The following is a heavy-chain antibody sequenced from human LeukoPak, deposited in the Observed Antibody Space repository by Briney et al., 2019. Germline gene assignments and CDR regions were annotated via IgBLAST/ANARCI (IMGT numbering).Heavy chain of an antibody. CDR2: ISYDGTNY. D-gene: IGHD2-8*02. V-gene: IGHV3-30*03. Sequence: GGSLRLSCAASGFTFSSYWMSWVRQAPGKGLEWVAMISYDGTNYRYTDSVKGRFTISRDNSKNTLYLQMNSLRPEDTAVYYCARDFGGNHWYNWFDPWGQGTLVTVSS. CDR1: GFTFSSYW. J-gene: IGHJ5*02. CDR3: ARDFGGNHWYNWFDP.